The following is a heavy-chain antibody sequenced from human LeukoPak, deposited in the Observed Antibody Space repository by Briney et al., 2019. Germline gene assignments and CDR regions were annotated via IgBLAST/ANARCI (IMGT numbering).Heavy chain of an antibody. J-gene: IGHJ4*02. D-gene: IGHD3-10*01. CDR1: GFTFSTYG. CDR3: SKDWGEYYYGSGSYYNSDGY. Sequence: GGSPRLSCEASGFTFSTYGMHWVRQAPGRGLEWVAVISNDGYTQYYADSVKGRFTISRDNSKNALFLQMNSLRAEDTAVYYCSKDWGEYYYGSGSYYNSDGYWGQGTLVTVSS. V-gene: IGHV3-30*18. CDR2: ISNDGYTQ.